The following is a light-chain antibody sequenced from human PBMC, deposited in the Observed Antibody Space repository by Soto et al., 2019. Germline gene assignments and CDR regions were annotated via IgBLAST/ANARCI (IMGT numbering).Light chain of an antibody. Sequence: QSVLTQPPSVSGAPGQRVTISCTGSSSNIGAGYDVHWYHQLPGTAPKLLIYDNSNRPSGVPDRFSGSKSGTSASLAITGLQAEDAADYYCPSYGSSLSALFGGGTKVTVL. CDR1: SSNIGAGYD. CDR3: PSYGSSLSAL. V-gene: IGLV1-40*01. CDR2: DNS. J-gene: IGLJ2*01.